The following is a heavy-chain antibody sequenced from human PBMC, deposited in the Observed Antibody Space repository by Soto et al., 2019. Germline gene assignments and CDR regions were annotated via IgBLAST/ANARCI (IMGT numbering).Heavy chain of an antibody. CDR1: GFTFNTNA. CDR3: AKGGYYSLFDI. V-gene: IGHV3-23*01. Sequence: GGSLRLSCAASGFTFNTNAMSWVRQAPGKGLEWVSSISGTGSRTYYADSVKGRFTISRDNSNNTLSLQMHILRVEDTAVYFCAKGGYYSLFDIWGQGTMVTVSS. D-gene: IGHD3-16*01. J-gene: IGHJ3*02. CDR2: ISGTGSRT.